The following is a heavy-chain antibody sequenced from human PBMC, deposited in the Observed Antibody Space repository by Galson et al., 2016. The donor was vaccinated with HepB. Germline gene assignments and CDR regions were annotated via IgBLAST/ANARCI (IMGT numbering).Heavy chain of an antibody. CDR3: ARVTGYSYRLDY. CDR1: GFTFSDYF. J-gene: IGHJ4*02. Sequence: SLRLSCAASGFTFSDYFMSWIRQAPGEGLEWVSYISSSGSTIYYADSVKGRFTISRDNAKNSLYLQMNSLRAEDTAVYYCARVTGYSYRLDYWGQGTLVTVSS. V-gene: IGHV3-11*04. CDR2: ISSSGSTI. D-gene: IGHD5-18*01.